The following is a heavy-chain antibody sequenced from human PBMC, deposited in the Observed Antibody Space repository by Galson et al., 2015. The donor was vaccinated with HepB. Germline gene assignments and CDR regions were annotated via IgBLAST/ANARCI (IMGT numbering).Heavy chain of an antibody. J-gene: IGHJ4*02. D-gene: IGHD3-3*01. CDR2: IYYSGNT. V-gene: IGHV4-39*01. Sequence: ETLSLTCTVSHVSIKSSSYYWGWIRQPPGKGLEWIGNIYYSGNTYYNPSLKSRLTISIETSKKQFSLKLTSVTAADTAVYYCARLRRKMILELRFLDKFDCDQWGQGTLVTVSS. CDR1: HVSIKSSSYY. CDR3: ARLRRKMILELRFLDKFDCDQ.